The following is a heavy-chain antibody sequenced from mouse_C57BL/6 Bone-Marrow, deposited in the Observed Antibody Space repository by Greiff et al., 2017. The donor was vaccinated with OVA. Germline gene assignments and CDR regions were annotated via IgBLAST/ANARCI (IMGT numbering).Heavy chain of an antibody. CDR2: ISYDGSN. J-gene: IGHJ3*01. CDR3: AREYYSNHGGFAY. CDR1: GYSITSGYY. D-gene: IGHD2-5*01. Sequence: EVKLMESGPGLVKPSQSLSLTCSVTGYSITSGYYWNWIRQFPGNKLEWMGYISYDGSNNYNPSLKNRISITRDTSKNQFFLKLNSVTTEDTATYYCAREYYSNHGGFAYWGQGTLVTVSA. V-gene: IGHV3-6*01.